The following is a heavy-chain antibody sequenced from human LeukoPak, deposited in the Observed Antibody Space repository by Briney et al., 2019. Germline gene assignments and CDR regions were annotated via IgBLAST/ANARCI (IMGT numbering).Heavy chain of an antibody. J-gene: IGHJ3*02. CDR1: GFTVSSNY. V-gene: IGHV3-53*01. CDR3: ARDYYYGRAFAI. Sequence: GGSLRLSCAASGFTVSSNYMSWVRQAPGKGLEWVSIIYNDDNTNYADSVKGRFTISRDKSKNTLYLQMNSLRAEDTAVYYCARDYYYGRAFAIWGQGTMVTVSS. CDR2: IYNDDNT. D-gene: IGHD3-10*01.